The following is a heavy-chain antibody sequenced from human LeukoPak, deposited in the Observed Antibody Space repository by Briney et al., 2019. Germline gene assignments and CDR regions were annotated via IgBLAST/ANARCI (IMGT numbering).Heavy chain of an antibody. D-gene: IGHD1-1*01. CDR2: IYYSGSM. CDR3: ARGRVGNWNDAYYFDY. V-gene: IGHV4-39*07. J-gene: IGHJ4*02. CDR1: GGSISSSSYY. Sequence: SETLSLTCTVSGGSISSSSYYWGWIRQPPGKGLEWIGSIYYSGSMNYNPSLKSRVTISIDKSKNQFSLKLSSVTAADTAVYYCARGRVGNWNDAYYFDYWGQGTLVTVSS.